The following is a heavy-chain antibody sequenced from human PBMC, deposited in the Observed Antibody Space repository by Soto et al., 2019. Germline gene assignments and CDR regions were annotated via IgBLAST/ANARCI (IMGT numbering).Heavy chain of an antibody. Sequence: SETQSLTCTVSGCSISSSSYYWGWIRQPPGKGLEWIGSIYYSGSTYYNPSLKRRVTISVDTSKNQFSLKLSAMTAADTAVYHCARRALYCSGGSCAGFDPWGQGTLVTVSS. CDR2: IYYSGST. CDR3: ARRALYCSGGSCAGFDP. CDR1: GCSISSSSYY. J-gene: IGHJ5*02. V-gene: IGHV4-39*01. D-gene: IGHD2-15*01.